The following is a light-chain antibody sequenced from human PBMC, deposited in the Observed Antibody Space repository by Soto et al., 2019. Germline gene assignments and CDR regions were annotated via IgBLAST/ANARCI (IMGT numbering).Light chain of an antibody. J-gene: IGKJ4*01. V-gene: IGKV3-20*01. CDR3: PHYDGSPLT. CDR2: DAS. CDR1: LSIYTN. Sequence: ETVLTQSPGTLSLSPGERATLSCRVSLSIYTNLAWYQQKPGQAPRLLISDASTRATGTPDRFSGSGSGTDFTLTIGTLEPEDFAVYYCPHYDGSPLTFGVGTKVELK.